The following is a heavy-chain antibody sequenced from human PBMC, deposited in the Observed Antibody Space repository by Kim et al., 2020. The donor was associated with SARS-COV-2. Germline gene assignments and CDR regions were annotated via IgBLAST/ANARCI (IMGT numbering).Heavy chain of an antibody. D-gene: IGHD4-17*01. J-gene: IGHJ4*02. Sequence: SETLSLTCTVSGGSISSGGYYWSWIRQHPGKGLEWIGYIYYSGSTYYNPSLKSRVTISVDTSKNQFSLKLSSVTAADTAVYYCATTDYGDYHDYWGQGTLVTVSS. CDR1: GGSISSGGYY. V-gene: IGHV4-31*03. CDR3: ATTDYGDYHDY. CDR2: IYYSGST.